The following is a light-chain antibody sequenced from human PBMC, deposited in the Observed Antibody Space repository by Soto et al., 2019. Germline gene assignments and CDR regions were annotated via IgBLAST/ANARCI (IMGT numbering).Light chain of an antibody. CDR1: QSLNNR. V-gene: IGKV1-5*01. CDR3: HQYKTYSK. Sequence: DIQLTQSPSTLSASVGDRVTITCRASQSLNNRLAWYQQKPGKAPKLLIYDASTLESGVSSRFSGTGSETECTLTITDLQADDLATYFCHQYKTYSKFGQGTKV. CDR2: DAS. J-gene: IGKJ1*01.